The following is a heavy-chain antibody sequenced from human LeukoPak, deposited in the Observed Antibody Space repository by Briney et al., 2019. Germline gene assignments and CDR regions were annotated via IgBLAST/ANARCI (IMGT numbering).Heavy chain of an antibody. CDR3: AKAKESLWIAAAPFDY. Sequence: GGSLRLSCAASGFTFSSYAMSWVRQAPGKGLEWVSAISGSGGSTYYADSVKGRFTISRDNSKNTLYLQMNSLRAEDTAVYYCAKAKESLWIAAAPFDYWGQGTLVTVSS. CDR2: ISGSGGST. D-gene: IGHD6-13*01. CDR1: GFTFSSYA. J-gene: IGHJ4*02. V-gene: IGHV3-23*01.